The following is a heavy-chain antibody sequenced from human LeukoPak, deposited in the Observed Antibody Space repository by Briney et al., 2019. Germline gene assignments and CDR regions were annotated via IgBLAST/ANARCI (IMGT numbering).Heavy chain of an antibody. J-gene: IGHJ5*02. V-gene: IGHV1-8*03. Sequence: ASVKVSCKASGYIFTTYDIGWVRQATGQGLEWMGWLNPNSGNAGYAQKFQGRVTISRNTSISTAYMELSSLRSDDTAFYYCARRKILGWYDPWDQGTLVTVSS. CDR3: ARRKILGWYDP. CDR2: LNPNSGNA. CDR1: GYIFTTYD. D-gene: IGHD7-27*01.